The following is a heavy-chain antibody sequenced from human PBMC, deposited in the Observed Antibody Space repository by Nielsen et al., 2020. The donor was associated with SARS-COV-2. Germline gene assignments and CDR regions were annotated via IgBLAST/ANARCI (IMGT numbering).Heavy chain of an antibody. D-gene: IGHD6-19*01. CDR2: IRASGGST. V-gene: IGHV3-23*01. Sequence: GESLKISCAASGFTVSNSAMTWVRQAPGKGLEWVSAIRASGGSTFYADSVKGRFTISRDDSKNLVSLQMESLRVEDTALYYCTRDPPDSGWALDYWGQGIPVTVSS. CDR3: TRDPPDSGWALDY. J-gene: IGHJ4*02. CDR1: GFTVSNSA.